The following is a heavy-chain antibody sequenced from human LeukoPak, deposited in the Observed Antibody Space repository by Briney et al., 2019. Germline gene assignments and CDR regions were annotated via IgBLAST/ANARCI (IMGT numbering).Heavy chain of an antibody. J-gene: IGHJ1*01. V-gene: IGHV4-59*01. Sequence: SETLSLTCSVSGASISNYYWSWIRQPPGKGLEWIGYIYYSGNTNYNPSLKSRVTLSIDTSKNQFSLRLTSVTAADTAVYYCARSLDRSGWYFGVNWGQGTLVTVSS. CDR1: GASISNYY. D-gene: IGHD6-19*01. CDR2: IYYSGNT. CDR3: ARSLDRSGWYFGVN.